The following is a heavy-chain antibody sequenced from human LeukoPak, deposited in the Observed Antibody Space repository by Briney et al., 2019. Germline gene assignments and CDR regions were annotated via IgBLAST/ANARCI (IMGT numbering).Heavy chain of an antibody. V-gene: IGHV4-34*01. J-gene: IGHJ6*02. CDR1: GGSFSGYY. Sequence: PSETLSLTCAVYGGSFSGYYWSWIRQPPGKGLEWIGEINHSGSTNYNPSLKSRVTISVDTSKNQFSLKLSSVTAADTAVYYCARYSYSSGYYHLGYYYGMDVWGQGTTVTVSS. CDR3: ARYSYSSGYYHLGYYYGMDV. D-gene: IGHD3-22*01. CDR2: INHSGST.